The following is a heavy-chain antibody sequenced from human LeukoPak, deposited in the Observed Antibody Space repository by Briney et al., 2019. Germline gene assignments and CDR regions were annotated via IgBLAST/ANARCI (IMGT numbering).Heavy chain of an antibody. D-gene: IGHD3-22*01. V-gene: IGHV5-51*01. CDR3: ARHDHYDSSGYRRRPYDDLDI. Sequence: GESLKISCKGSGYSFTSYWIGWVRQMPGKGLEWMGIIYPGDSDTRYSPSFQGQVTISADKSISTAYMQWSSLKASDTAMYYCARHDHYDSSGYRRRPYDDLDIWGQGTIVTVSS. J-gene: IGHJ3*02. CDR2: IYPGDSDT. CDR1: GYSFTSYW.